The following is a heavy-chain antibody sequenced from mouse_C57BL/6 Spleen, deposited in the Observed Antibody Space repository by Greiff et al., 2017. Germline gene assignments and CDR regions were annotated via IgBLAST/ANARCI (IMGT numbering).Heavy chain of an antibody. D-gene: IGHD4-1*01. CDR3: GPRELGTSGYFDV. J-gene: IGHJ1*03. V-gene: IGHV1-59*01. Sequence: QVQLQQPGAELVRPGTSVKLSCKASGYTFTSYWMHWVKQRPGQGLEWIGVIDPSDSYTNYNQKFKGKATLTVDTSSSTAYMQLSSLTSEDSAVYYCGPRELGTSGYFDVWGTGTTVTVSS. CDR2: IDPSDSYT. CDR1: GYTFTSYW.